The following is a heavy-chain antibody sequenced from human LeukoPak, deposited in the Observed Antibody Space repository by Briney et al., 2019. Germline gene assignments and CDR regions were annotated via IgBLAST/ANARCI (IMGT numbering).Heavy chain of an antibody. V-gene: IGHV3-30*18. CDR3: AKNIGDFNSHYFDY. CDR2: TSHDGSNK. Sequence: GGSLRLSCAASGFTFSSYWMSWVRQAPGKGLEWVAVTSHDGSNKYYADSAKGRFTISRDNSKNTLFLQVNSLRPEDTAVYYCAKNIGDFNSHYFDYWGQGTLVTVSS. J-gene: IGHJ4*02. CDR1: GFTFSSYW. D-gene: IGHD2-21*02.